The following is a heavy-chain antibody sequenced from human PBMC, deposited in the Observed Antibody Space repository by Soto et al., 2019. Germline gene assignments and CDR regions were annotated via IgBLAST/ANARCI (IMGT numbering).Heavy chain of an antibody. CDR3: SRTPYRRQLVRYYYYGLDV. D-gene: IGHD1-1*01. CDR2: INHSGSA. Sequence: SETLSLTCAVNGGSFSGFYWTWIRQSPGRGLEWIGEINHSGSARYSPSLKSRVTISLDTSDNQFSLKLSSVTAADTAVYYCSRTPYRRQLVRYYYYGLDVWGQGTTVTVSS. J-gene: IGHJ6*02. CDR1: GGSFSGFY. V-gene: IGHV4-34*01.